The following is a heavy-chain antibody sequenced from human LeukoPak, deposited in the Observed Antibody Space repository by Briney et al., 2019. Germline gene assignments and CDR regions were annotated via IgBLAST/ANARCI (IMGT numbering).Heavy chain of an antibody. CDR1: GYTFTGYY. J-gene: IGHJ6*03. D-gene: IGHD3-10*01. V-gene: IGHV1-2*02. CDR3: ARGSRLRYYGSGSYGPRTTTSHIYYMDV. Sequence: ASVKVSCKASGYTFTGYYMHWVRQAPGQGLEWMGWINPNRGGTNYAQKIPGRVTMTRDTSISTAYMELSSLRSEDTAVYYCARGSRLRYYGSGSYGPRTTTSHIYYMDVWGKGTTVTVSS. CDR2: INPNRGGT.